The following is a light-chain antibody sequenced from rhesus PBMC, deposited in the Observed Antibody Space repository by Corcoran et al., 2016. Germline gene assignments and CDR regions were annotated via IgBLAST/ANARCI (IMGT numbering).Light chain of an antibody. Sequence: QAALTQPRSVSGSPGQSVTISCTGPSSDIGGYNYVSWYQPHPGTAPKLMIYAVSKRPPGVSDRFSGSKSGNTASLTIAGLQAEDEVDYYCCSYAVSYTYTCGAGTRLTVL. J-gene: IGLJ1*01. CDR1: SSDIGGYNY. CDR3: CSYAVSYTYT. V-gene: IGLV2-32*01. CDR2: AVS.